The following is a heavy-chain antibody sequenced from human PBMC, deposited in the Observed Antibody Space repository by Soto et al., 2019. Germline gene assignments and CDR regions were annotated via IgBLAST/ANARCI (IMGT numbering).Heavy chain of an antibody. CDR1: GGSITSSY. CDR3: ARGLRYFDW. V-gene: IGHV4-59*01. J-gene: IGHJ4*02. Sequence: QMQLQESGPGLVKPSETLYLTCTVSGGSITSSYWSWIRQPPGKGLEWIGCIYYSGSTNYNPSLKSRVTISVDTSKNQFSLNLSSVTAADTAVYFCARGLRYFDWWGQGTLVTVAS. CDR2: IYYSGST. D-gene: IGHD3-9*01.